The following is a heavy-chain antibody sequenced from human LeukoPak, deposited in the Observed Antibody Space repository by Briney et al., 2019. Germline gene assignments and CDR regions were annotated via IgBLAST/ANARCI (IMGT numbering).Heavy chain of an antibody. V-gene: IGHV4-59*12. J-gene: IGHJ4*02. CDR1: GGSISSYY. CDR3: ARLKPMIVLAYGFRPREGTTYCFDY. D-gene: IGHD3-22*01. CDR2: IYYSGST. Sequence: SETLSLTCTVSGGSISSYYWSWIRQPPGKGLEWIGYIYYSGSTNYNPSLKSRVTISVDTSRNHSLNLSSVTAADTAFYYCARLKPMIVLAYGFRPREGTTYCFDYWGQGTLVTVSS.